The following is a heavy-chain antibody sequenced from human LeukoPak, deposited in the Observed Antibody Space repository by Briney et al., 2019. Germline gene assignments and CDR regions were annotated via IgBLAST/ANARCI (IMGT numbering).Heavy chain of an antibody. CDR2: ISAYNGNT. V-gene: IGHV1-18*01. Sequence: ASVKVSCKASGYTFTSYGINWVRQAPGQGLEWMGWISAYNGNTHYVQKLQGRVTMTTDTSTSTAYMELRSLRSDDTAVYYWSRGLSWGGGDYFDYWGQGTLVTVSS. CDR1: GYTFTSYG. J-gene: IGHJ4*02. CDR3: SRGLSWGGGDYFDY. D-gene: IGHD3-16*01.